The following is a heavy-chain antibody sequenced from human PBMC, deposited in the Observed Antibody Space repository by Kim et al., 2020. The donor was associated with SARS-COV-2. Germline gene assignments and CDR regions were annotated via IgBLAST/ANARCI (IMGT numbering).Heavy chain of an antibody. D-gene: IGHD3-22*01. CDR2: T. CDR3: ARDDSSGYYRY. J-gene: IGHJ4*02. Sequence: TNYAQKLQGRVTMTTDTSTSTAYMELRSLRSDDTAVYYCARDDSSGYYRYWGQGTLVTVSS. V-gene: IGHV1-18*01.